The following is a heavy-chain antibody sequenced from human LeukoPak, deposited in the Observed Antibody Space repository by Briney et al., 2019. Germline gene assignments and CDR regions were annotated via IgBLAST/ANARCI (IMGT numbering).Heavy chain of an antibody. D-gene: IGHD3-10*01. J-gene: IGHJ6*02. CDR2: ISGSGYST. CDR1: GFTFSSYA. CDR3: AREAPMVRGVIYYGMDV. V-gene: IGHV3-23*01. Sequence: PGGSLRLSCAASGFTFSSYAMSWVRQAPGKGLEWVSAISGSGYSTYYADSVKGRFTISRDNSKNTLYLQMNSLRAEDTAVYYCAREAPMVRGVIYYGMDVWGQGTTVTVSS.